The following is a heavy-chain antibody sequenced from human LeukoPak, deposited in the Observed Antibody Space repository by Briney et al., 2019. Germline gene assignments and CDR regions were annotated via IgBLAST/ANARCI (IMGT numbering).Heavy chain of an antibody. CDR2: IYHSGST. J-gene: IGHJ5*02. CDR3: ARDQCYYDSSGYRGCWFDP. Sequence: SETLSLTCAVSGGSINSDGYSWGWIRQPPGKGLEWIGYIYHSGSTYYNPSLKSRVTISVDRSKNQFSLKLSSVTAADTAVYYCARDQCYYDSSGYRGCWFDPWGQGTLVTVSS. CDR1: GGSINSDGYS. V-gene: IGHV4-30-2*01. D-gene: IGHD3-22*01.